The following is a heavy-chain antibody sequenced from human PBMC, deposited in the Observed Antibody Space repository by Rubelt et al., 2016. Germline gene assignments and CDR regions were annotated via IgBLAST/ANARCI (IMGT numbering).Heavy chain of an antibody. CDR1: GSSISSPPY. Sequence: QVQVQESGPGLVKPSETLSLTCTVSGSSISSPPYWWGWIRQSPGKGLEWIGSIIHSGSTYYSPSLKSRFTIEMDTSKNQVSLKMASVTAADTAVYYCARDGVEVAFGNWFDPWGQGILVTVSS. CDR2: IIHSGST. D-gene: IGHD2-15*01. V-gene: IGHV4-38-2*02. J-gene: IGHJ5*02. CDR3: ARDGVEVAFGNWFDP.